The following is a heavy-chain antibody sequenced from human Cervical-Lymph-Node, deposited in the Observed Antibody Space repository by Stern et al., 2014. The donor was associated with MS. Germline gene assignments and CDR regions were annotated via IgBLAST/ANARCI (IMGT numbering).Heavy chain of an antibody. CDR2: IYYSGST. CDR1: GGSISSYY. V-gene: IGHV4-59*01. J-gene: IGHJ3*02. Sequence: QVQLQESGPGLVKPSETLSLTCTVSGGSISSYYWSWIRQPPGKGLEWIGYIYYSGSTNYNPSLKSRVTISVDTSKNQFSLNLSSVTAADTAVYYCARVRFLGDAFDIWGQGTMVTVSS. CDR3: ARVRFLGDAFDI. D-gene: IGHD3-3*01.